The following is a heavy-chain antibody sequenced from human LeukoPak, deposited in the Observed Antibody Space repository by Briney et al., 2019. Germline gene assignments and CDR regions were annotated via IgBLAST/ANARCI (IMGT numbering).Heavy chain of an antibody. D-gene: IGHD3-16*01. Sequence: GGSLRLSCVASGFNVSSTYMNWVRQAPGKGLEYVSAISSNGVSTYYADSVKGRFTISRDNSKNTLYLQMNSLRAEDTAVYYCAKGIGRYDYGMTFDYWGQGTLVTVSS. V-gene: IGHV3-64*04. CDR3: AKGIGRYDYGMTFDY. CDR1: GFNVSSTY. J-gene: IGHJ4*02. CDR2: ISSNGVST.